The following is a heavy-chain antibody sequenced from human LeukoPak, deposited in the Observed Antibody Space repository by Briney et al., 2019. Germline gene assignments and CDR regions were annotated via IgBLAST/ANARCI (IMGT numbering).Heavy chain of an antibody. CDR3: ARRFYYDSTENWFDP. J-gene: IGHJ5*02. CDR1: GGSISSGDYY. Sequence: SETLSLTCTVSGGSISSGDYYWTWIRQPPGKGLEWMGYIFYSGSMYYNPSLKSRLTISVDTSKNQLSLKLRSVTAADTAVYYCARRFYYDSTENWFDPWGQGTLVTVSS. V-gene: IGHV4-30-4*01. D-gene: IGHD3-22*01. CDR2: IFYSGSM.